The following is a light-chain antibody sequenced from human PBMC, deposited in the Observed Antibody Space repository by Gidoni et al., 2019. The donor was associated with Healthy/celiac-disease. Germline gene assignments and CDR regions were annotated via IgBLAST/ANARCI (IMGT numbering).Light chain of an antibody. V-gene: IGKV1-39*01. CDR3: QQSYNTPLT. CDR2: AAS. CDR1: QTIGSY. Sequence: DIQMTQSPSSLSASVGDRVTITCRASQTIGSYLNWYQHKPGKAPKLLIYAASSVQSGVPSRFSGIGPGTDFTLTISSLQPEDFATYFCQQSYNTPLTFXGXTKVEIK. J-gene: IGKJ4*01.